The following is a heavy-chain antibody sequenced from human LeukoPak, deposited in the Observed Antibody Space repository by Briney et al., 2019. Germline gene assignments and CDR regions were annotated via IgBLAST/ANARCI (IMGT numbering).Heavy chain of an antibody. D-gene: IGHD3-16*01. CDR2: VSVRGDNT. CDR1: GLVSSVIA. V-gene: IGHV3-23*01. Sequence: GSLRLSCTPSGLVSSVIATRGVPQAPGQRLECGSGVSVRGDNTYHTHPVRGGFTFSRDSPKNTLYVQMGSLRAEDTAVYYCTYEFHYSFDYWGQGTLVTVSS. J-gene: IGHJ4*02. CDR3: TYEFHYSFDY.